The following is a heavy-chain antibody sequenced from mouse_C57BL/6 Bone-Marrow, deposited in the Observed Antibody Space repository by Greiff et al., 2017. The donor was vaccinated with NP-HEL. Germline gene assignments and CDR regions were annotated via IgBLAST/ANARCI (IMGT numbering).Heavy chain of an antibody. CDR3: AREGSYGSSFYAMDY. CDR2: IYPRSGNT. J-gene: IGHJ4*01. Sequence: QVQLKQSGAELARPGASVKLSCKASGYTFTSYGISWVKQRPGQGLEWIGEIYPRSGNTYYNEKFKGKARLTAGQSSSTAYMVLLSLTSEDSAVYFCAREGSYGSSFYAMDYWGQGTSVTVSS. D-gene: IGHD1-1*01. V-gene: IGHV1-81*01. CDR1: GYTFTSYG.